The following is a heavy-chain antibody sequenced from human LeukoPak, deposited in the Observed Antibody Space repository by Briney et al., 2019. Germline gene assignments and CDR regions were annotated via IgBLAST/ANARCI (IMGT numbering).Heavy chain of an antibody. CDR1: GGSISSSSYY. Sequence: KPSETLSLTCTVSGGSISSSSYYWGWIRQPPGKGLEWIVSIYYSGSTYCNPSLKSRVTMSVDTSKNQFSLKLSSVTAADTAVYYCARASAASGSYYPNAPYYYYMDVWGKGTTVTISS. CDR2: IYYSGST. CDR3: ARASAASGSYYPNAPYYYYMDV. D-gene: IGHD3-10*01. V-gene: IGHV4-39*07. J-gene: IGHJ6*03.